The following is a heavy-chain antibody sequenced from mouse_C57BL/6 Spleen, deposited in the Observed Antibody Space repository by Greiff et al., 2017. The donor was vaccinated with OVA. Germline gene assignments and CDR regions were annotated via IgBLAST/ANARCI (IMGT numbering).Heavy chain of an antibody. CDR2: IYPGSGNT. CDR3: AREDYYGSGFAY. V-gene: IGHV1-76*01. CDR1: GYTFTDYY. Sequence: VKLVESGAELVRPGASVKLSCKASGYTFTDYYINWVKQRPGQGLEWIARIYPGSGNTYYNEKFKGKATLTAEKSSSTAYMQLSSLTSEDSAVYFCAREDYYGSGFAYWGQGTLVTVSA. J-gene: IGHJ3*01. D-gene: IGHD1-1*01.